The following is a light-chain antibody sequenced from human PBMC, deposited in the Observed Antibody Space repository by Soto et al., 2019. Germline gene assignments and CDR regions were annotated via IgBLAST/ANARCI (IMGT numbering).Light chain of an antibody. CDR1: QSVSSN. J-gene: IGKJ1*01. V-gene: IGKV3-15*01. CDR2: GAS. Sequence: EILMTQSPATLSVSPWETATLSCRASQSVSSNLAWYQQKPGQVPRLLIYGASTRATGIPARFSGSGSGTDFTLTISSLQPEDFATYYCQQSYNTPRTFGQGTKVDIK. CDR3: QQSYNTPRT.